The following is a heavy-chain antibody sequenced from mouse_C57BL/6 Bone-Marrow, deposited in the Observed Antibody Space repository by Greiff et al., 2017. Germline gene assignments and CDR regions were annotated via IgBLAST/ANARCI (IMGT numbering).Heavy chain of an antibody. CDR1: GYTFTSYW. CDR3: ARGDYSNSYYAMDY. CDR2: INPSSGYT. Sequence: VQLQQSGAELAKPGASVKLSCKASGYTFTSYWMHWVKQRPGQGLEWIGYINPSSGYTKYNQKFKDKATLTADESSSTAYMQLSSLTYEDSAVYYCARGDYSNSYYAMDYWGQGTSVTVSS. D-gene: IGHD2-5*01. J-gene: IGHJ4*01. V-gene: IGHV1-7*01.